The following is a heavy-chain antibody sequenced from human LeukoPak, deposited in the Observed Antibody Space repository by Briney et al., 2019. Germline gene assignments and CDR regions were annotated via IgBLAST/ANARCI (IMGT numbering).Heavy chain of an antibody. D-gene: IGHD2-2*01. CDR1: GFTFSSYA. CDR3: AKVASLCTSTSCVRGGFDY. CDR2: LSGSGGNT. Sequence: GGPLRLSCTASGFTFSSYAMSWVRQAPGKGLEWVSALSGSGGNTYYADSVKGRFTISRDNSKNTLYLQMNSLRAEDTAKYYCAKVASLCTSTSCVRGGFDYWGQGTLVAVSS. V-gene: IGHV3-23*01. J-gene: IGHJ4*02.